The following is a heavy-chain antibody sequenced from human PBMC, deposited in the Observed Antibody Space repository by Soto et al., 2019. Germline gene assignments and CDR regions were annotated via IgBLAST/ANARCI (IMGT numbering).Heavy chain of an antibody. Sequence: SETLSLTCTVSGGSISDHYWSWIRQPPGNGLEWIGYIFYTGYTTYNPSLKSRATISLDTSRNQFSLRLISVTSADAAVYYCAREKGEWFGDLGPHGWLGPWSQGTLVTVSS. CDR3: AREKGEWFGDLGPHGWLGP. CDR2: IFYTGYT. V-gene: IGHV4-59*11. D-gene: IGHD3-10*01. J-gene: IGHJ5*02. CDR1: GGSISDHY.